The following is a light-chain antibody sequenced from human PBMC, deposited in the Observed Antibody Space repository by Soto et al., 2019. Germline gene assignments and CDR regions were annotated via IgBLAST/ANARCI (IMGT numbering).Light chain of an antibody. V-gene: IGLV2-11*01. Sequence: QSALTQPRSVSGSLGQSVTISCTGTIDVGDYKFVSWYQQHPGKAPKLIIYDVTKRPSGVPDRFSGSKSGNTASLTISGLQAEDEVDYYCCSYAGSYTFVFGTGTKLTVL. J-gene: IGLJ1*01. CDR1: IDVGDYKF. CDR3: CSYAGSYTFV. CDR2: DVT.